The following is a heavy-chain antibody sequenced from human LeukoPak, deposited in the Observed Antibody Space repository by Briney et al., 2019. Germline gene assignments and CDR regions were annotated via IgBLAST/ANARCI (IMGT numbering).Heavy chain of an antibody. Sequence: GASVKVSCKASGYTFTSYGISWVRQAHGQGLEWMGWISAYNGNTNYAQKLQGRVTMTTDTSTSTAYMELRSLRADDTAVYYCARDSTEAAAGPNWFDPWGQGTLVTVSS. V-gene: IGHV1-18*01. CDR2: ISAYNGNT. CDR3: ARDSTEAAAGPNWFDP. D-gene: IGHD6-13*01. J-gene: IGHJ5*02. CDR1: GYTFTSYG.